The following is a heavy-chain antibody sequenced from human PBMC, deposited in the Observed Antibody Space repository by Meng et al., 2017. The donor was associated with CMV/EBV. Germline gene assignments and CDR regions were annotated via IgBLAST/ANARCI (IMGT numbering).Heavy chain of an antibody. D-gene: IGHD2-2*02. Sequence: LSCAVYGGSFSGYYWSWIRQPPGKGLEWIGEINHSGSTNYNPSLKSRVTISVDTSKNQFSLKLSSVTAADTAVYYCARLQLGYCSSTSCYTRKLKYYYYGMDVWGQGTTVTVSS. CDR2: INHSGST. CDR1: GGSFSGYY. V-gene: IGHV4-34*01. CDR3: ARLQLGYCSSTSCYTRKLKYYYYGMDV. J-gene: IGHJ6*02.